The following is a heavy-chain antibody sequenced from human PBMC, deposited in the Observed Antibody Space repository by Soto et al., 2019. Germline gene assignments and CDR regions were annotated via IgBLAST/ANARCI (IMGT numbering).Heavy chain of an antibody. CDR2: IYYSGST. J-gene: IGHJ6*02. V-gene: IGHV4-59*01. CDR3: ARDRLIAARNYGMDV. Sequence: SETLSLTCTVSGGSISSYYWSWIRQPPGKGLGWIGYIYYSGSTNYNPSLKSRVTISVDTSKNQFSLKLSSVTAADTAVYYCARDRLIAARNYGMDVWGQGTTVTVSS. D-gene: IGHD6-6*01. CDR1: GGSISSYY.